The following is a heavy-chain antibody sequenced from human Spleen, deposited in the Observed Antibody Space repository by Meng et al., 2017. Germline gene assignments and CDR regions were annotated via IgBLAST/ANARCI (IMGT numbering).Heavy chain of an antibody. CDR1: GFSVSHNY. CDR2: IYSGGNT. V-gene: IGHV3-66*02. Sequence: GGSLRLSCAASGFSVSHNYMSWVRQAPGKGLEWVSVIYSGGNTYYADSVKGRFTISRDNSKNTVFLQINSLRAEDTAVYYCARDHSSRYYYGRSGAFDIWGQGTRVTVSS. CDR3: ARDHSSRYYYGRSGAFDI. J-gene: IGHJ3*02. D-gene: IGHD3-10*01.